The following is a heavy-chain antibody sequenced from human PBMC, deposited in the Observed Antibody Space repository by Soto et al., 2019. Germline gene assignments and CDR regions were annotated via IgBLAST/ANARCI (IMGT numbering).Heavy chain of an antibody. CDR2: IYYSGST. J-gene: IGHJ4*02. CDR1: GGSISSYY. V-gene: IGHV4-59*08. D-gene: IGHD2-2*01. Sequence: TSETLSLTCTVSGGSISSYYWSWIRQPPGKGLEWIGYIYYSGSTNYNPSLKSRVTISVDTSKNQFSLKLSSVTAADTAVYYCASPGRDLVVPAARKGSFDYWGQGTLVTVSS. CDR3: ASPGRDLVVPAARKGSFDY.